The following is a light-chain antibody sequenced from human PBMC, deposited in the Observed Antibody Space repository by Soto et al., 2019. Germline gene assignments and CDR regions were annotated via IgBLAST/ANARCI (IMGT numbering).Light chain of an antibody. CDR2: EVS. V-gene: IGLV2-8*01. Sequence: QSVLTQPPSASGSPGQSVTISCTGTSSDVGDYNYVSWYQQHPGKAPKLMIYEVSKRPSGVPDRFSGSKSGNTASLTVSGLQAEYEADYYCTSYAGTNNPYVFGTGTKVTVL. CDR3: TSYAGTNNPYV. CDR1: SSDVGDYNY. J-gene: IGLJ1*01.